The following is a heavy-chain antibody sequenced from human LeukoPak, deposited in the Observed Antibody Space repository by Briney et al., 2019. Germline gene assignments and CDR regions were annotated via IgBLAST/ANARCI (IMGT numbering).Heavy chain of an antibody. J-gene: IGHJ4*02. Sequence: GASVKVSRKVSGYTLTELSMHWVRQAPGKGLEWMGGFDPEDGETIYAQKFQGRVTMTEDTSTDTAYMELSSLRSEDTAVYYCATGGGLVATILGTFFDYWGQGTLVTVSS. D-gene: IGHD5-12*01. CDR2: FDPEDGET. V-gene: IGHV1-24*01. CDR3: ATGGGLVATILGTFFDY. CDR1: GYTLTELS.